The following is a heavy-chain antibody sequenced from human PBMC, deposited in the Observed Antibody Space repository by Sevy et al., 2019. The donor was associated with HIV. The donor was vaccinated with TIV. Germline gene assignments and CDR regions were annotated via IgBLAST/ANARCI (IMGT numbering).Heavy chain of an antibody. CDR3: ARDRIAAAGTYYYYYYGMDV. D-gene: IGHD6-13*01. CDR2: ISSSSSYI. J-gene: IGHJ6*02. CDR1: GFTFSSYS. V-gene: IGHV3-21*01. Sequence: GESLKISCAASGFTFSSYSMNWVRQAPGKGLEWVSSISSSSSYIYYADSVKGRFTISRDNAKNSLYLQMNSLRAEDTAVYYCARDRIAAAGTYYYYYYGMDVWGQGTTVTVSS.